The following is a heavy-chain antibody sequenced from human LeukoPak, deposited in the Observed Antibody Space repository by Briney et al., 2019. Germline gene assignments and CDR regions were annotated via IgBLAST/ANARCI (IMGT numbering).Heavy chain of an antibody. D-gene: IGHD6-25*01. V-gene: IGHV1-8*01. J-gene: IGHJ4*02. CDR1: GYTFTTYD. Sequence: ASEKVSCKASGYTFTTYDINWVRQATGQGLEWMGWMSPNSGNTGYAQKFQGRVTMTRDTSINTAYMELSSLTSEDTAVYFCARGVTAGVDFWGQGTLVTVSS. CDR3: ARGVTAGVDF. CDR2: MSPNSGNT.